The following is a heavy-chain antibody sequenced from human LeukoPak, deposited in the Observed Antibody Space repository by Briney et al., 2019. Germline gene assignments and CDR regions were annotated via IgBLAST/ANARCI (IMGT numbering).Heavy chain of an antibody. CDR1: GGSFSGYY. CDR3: ARAQDTATALGYLDY. D-gene: IGHD3-22*01. Sequence: PSETLSLTCAVYGGSFSGYYWSWIRQPPGKGLEWIGEINHSGSTNYNPSLKSRVTISVDTSKNQFSLKLGSVTAADTAVYYCARAQDTATALGYLDYWGQGTLVTVSS. CDR2: INHSGST. J-gene: IGHJ4*02. V-gene: IGHV4-34*01.